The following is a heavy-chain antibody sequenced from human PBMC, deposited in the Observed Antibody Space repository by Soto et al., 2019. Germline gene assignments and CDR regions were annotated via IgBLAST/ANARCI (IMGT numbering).Heavy chain of an antibody. CDR2: IIPFYNTS. Sequence: QVQRVQSGAEVKKPGSSVKVSCKASGDTFSSYAISWVRQAPGQGPDWMGGIIPFYNTSNYAQKFQGRVTISAEESTSTAYMELSSLRFEDTAMYYCAREIAYGGNPSAFDYWCQGNLVTLSS. CDR3: AREIAYGGNPSAFDY. V-gene: IGHV1-69*01. CDR1: GDTFSSYA. D-gene: IGHD2-15*01. J-gene: IGHJ4*02.